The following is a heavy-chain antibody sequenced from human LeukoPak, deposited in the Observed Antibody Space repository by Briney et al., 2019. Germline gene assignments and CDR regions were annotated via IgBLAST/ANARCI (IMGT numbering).Heavy chain of an antibody. CDR2: IYYSGST. D-gene: IGHD3-22*01. CDR1: GGSISLHY. Sequence: SETLSLTCTVSGGSISLHYWSWIRQPPGKGLECIGYIYYSGSTNYNPSLRSRVTISVDTSKNQFSLKPSSVTAADTAVHYCARGSGYQNNWFDPWGQGTLVTVSS. J-gene: IGHJ5*02. V-gene: IGHV4-59*11. CDR3: ARGSGYQNNWFDP.